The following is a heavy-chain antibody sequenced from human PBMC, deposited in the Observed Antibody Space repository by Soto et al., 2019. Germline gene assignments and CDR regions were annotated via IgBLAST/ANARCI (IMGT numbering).Heavy chain of an antibody. CDR2: ISSSGSTI. CDR1: GFTFSDYY. CDR3: ARTAAPYYYYYYGMDV. Sequence: GGSLRLSCAASGFTFSDYYMSWIRQAPGKGLEWVSYISSSGSTIYYADSVKGRFTISRDNAKNSLYLQMNSLRAEDTAVYYCARTAAPYYYYYYGMDVWGQGTTVTVSS. D-gene: IGHD2-2*01. V-gene: IGHV3-11*01. J-gene: IGHJ6*02.